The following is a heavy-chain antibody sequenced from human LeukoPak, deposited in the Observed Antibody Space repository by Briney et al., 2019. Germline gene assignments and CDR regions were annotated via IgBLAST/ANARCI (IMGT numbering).Heavy chain of an antibody. CDR3: ARTPDGADY. J-gene: IGHJ4*02. Sequence: GSLRLSCAASGFTFNNYWMTWFRQAPGKGLEWVANIKQDGTEIFYVDSVRGRFIISRDNAENSLYLQMNSLRVEDTAIYYCARTPDGADYWGQGTLVTVSS. D-gene: IGHD3-10*01. V-gene: IGHV3-7*01. CDR2: IKQDGTEI. CDR1: GFTFNNYW.